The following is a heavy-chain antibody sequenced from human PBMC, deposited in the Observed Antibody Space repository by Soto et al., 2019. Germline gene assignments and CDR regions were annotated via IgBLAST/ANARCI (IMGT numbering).Heavy chain of an antibody. D-gene: IGHD4-17*01. CDR3: ARESDGANSL. Sequence: GGSLRLSCAASGFTFSSYSMNWVRQAPGKGLVWVSGINGNGGSTGYADSVKGRFTISRDNAKNTLYLQMNSLRAEDTAVYYCARESDGANSLWGQGTLVTVSS. V-gene: IGHV3-74*01. CDR1: GFTFSSYS. J-gene: IGHJ4*02. CDR2: INGNGGST.